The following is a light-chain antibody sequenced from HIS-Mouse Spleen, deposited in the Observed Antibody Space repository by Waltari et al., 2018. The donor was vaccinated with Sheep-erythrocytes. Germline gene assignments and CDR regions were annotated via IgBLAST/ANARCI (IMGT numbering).Light chain of an antibody. CDR2: AAS. CDR1: KSISSY. J-gene: IGKJ3*01. CDR3: QQSYSTPQFT. Sequence: DIQMIPHPSSLSASVGDRVTITCRASKSISSYLNWYQQKPGKDPKLLIYAASSLQSGVPAKFSGSGSGTDFTLTISSLQPEDFATYYCQQSYSTPQFTFGPGTKVEIK. V-gene: IGKV1-39*01.